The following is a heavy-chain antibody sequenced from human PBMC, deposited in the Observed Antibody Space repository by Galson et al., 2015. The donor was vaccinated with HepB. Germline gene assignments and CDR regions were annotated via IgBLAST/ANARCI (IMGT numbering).Heavy chain of an antibody. J-gene: IGHJ4*02. CDR1: GYTFTSYG. CDR2: ISAYNGNT. CDR3: ARTYNQLPYPSFDY. Sequence: SVKVSCKASGYTFTSYGISWVRQAPGQGLEWMGWISAYNGNTNYAQKLQGRVTMTTDTSTSTAYMELRSLRSDDTAVYYCARTYNQLPYPSFDYWGQGTLVAVSS. V-gene: IGHV1-18*04. D-gene: IGHD2-2*02.